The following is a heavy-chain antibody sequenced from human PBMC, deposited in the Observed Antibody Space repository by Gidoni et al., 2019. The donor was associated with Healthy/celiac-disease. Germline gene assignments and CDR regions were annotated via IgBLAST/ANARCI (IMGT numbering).Heavy chain of an antibody. CDR1: GGSISSRSYY. D-gene: IGHD2-2*01. CDR3: ARHLKYCSSTSCYNNWFDP. V-gene: IGHV4-39*01. Sequence: QLQLQESGPGLVKPSETLSLTCTVSGGSISSRSYYWGWIRQPPGKGLEWIGSIYYSGSTYYNPSLKSRVTISVDTSKNQFSLKLSSVTAADTAVYYCARHLKYCSSTSCYNNWFDPWGQGTLVTVSS. J-gene: IGHJ5*02. CDR2: IYYSGST.